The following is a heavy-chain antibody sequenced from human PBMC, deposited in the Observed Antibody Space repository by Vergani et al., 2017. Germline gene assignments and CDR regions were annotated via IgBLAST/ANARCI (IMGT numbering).Heavy chain of an antibody. CDR2: ISGSGGST. V-gene: IGHV3-23*04. D-gene: IGHD3-16*01. CDR1: GFTFSSYG. J-gene: IGHJ2*01. CDR3: AKDRDLTYVGYFDL. Sequence: VQLVESGGGVVQPGRSLRLSCAASGFTFSSYGMHWVRQAPGKGLEWVSAISGSGGSTYYADSVKGRFTISRDNSKNTLYLQMNSLRAEDTAVYYCAKDRDLTYVGYFDLWGRGTLVTVSS.